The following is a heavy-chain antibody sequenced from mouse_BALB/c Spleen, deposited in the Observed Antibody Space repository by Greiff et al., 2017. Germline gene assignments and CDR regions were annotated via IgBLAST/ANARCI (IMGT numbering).Heavy chain of an antibody. Sequence: QVQLKQSGAELAKPGASVKMSCKASGYTFTSYWMHWVKQRPGQGLEWIGYINPSTGYTEYNQKFKDKATLTADKSSSTAYMQLSSLTSEDSAVYYCARRGYPMAMDYWGQGTSVTVSS. J-gene: IGHJ4*01. CDR2: INPSTGYT. V-gene: IGHV1-7*01. D-gene: IGHD2-2*01. CDR1: GYTFTSYW. CDR3: ARRGYPMAMDY.